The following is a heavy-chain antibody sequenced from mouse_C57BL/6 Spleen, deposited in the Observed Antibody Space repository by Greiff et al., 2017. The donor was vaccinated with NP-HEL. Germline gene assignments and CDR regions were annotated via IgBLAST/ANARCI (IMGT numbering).Heavy chain of an antibody. CDR1: GYTFTSYW. V-gene: IGHV1-74*01. J-gene: IGHJ2*01. CDR3: AILEGYGSPPFDY. D-gene: IGHD1-1*01. CDR2: IHPSDSDT. Sequence: QVHVKQPGAELVKPGASVKVSCKASGYTFTSYWMHWVKQRPGQGLEWIGRIHPSDSDTNYNQKFKGKATLTVDKSSSTAYMQLSSLTSEDSAVYYCAILEGYGSPPFDYWGQGTTLTVSS.